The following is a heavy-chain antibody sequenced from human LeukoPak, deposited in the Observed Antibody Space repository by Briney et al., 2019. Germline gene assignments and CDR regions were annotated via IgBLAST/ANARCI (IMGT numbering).Heavy chain of an antibody. V-gene: IGHV3-30*14. J-gene: IGHJ4*02. D-gene: IGHD6-19*01. CDR3: ARYRVGTVAGDYFDY. CDR1: GFAFSSYA. CDR2: ISYDGSNK. Sequence: GGSLRLSCAASGFAFSSYAMHWVRQAPGKGLEWVAVISYDGSNKYYADSVKGRFTISRDNSKNTLYLQMNSLRAEDTAVYYCARYRVGTVAGDYFDYWGQGTLVTVSS.